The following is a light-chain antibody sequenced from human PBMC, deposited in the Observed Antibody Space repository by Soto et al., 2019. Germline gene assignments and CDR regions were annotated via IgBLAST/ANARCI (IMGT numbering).Light chain of an antibody. CDR1: QGISNF. Sequence: IHLTQSPSFLSASLGDRVTITCRASQGISNFLAWYQQKPGKAPELLIYTASTLRSGVPSRFSGSGSGTEFTLTISRLEPEDFAVYYCQQYGSSPPKTFGQGTKVEIK. J-gene: IGKJ1*01. V-gene: IGKV1-9*01. CDR3: QQYGSSPPKT. CDR2: TAS.